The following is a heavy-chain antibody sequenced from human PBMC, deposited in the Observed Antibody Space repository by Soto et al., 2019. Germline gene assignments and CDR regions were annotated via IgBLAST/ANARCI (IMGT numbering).Heavy chain of an antibody. CDR1: GGSVSGGSFY. D-gene: IGHD2-21*02. V-gene: IGHV4-61*01. CDR3: ARAPVVTGMFYP. CDR2: IYYSGRT. J-gene: IGHJ5*02. Sequence: QVQLQESGPGLVKPSETLSLTCTVSGGSVSGGSFYWTWIRQPPGKALEWIGYIYYSGRTNYSPSLKSRVTMSVDTSKNQVSLKVTSVTAADTAVYYCARAPVVTGMFYPWGQGTLVTVSS.